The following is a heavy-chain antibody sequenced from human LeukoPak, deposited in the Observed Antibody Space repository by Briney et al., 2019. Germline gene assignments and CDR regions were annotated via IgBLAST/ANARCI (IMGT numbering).Heavy chain of an antibody. CDR1: GYSFTAYH. CDR3: AREYYYDSSGKGMDV. D-gene: IGHD3-22*01. CDR2: INPNSGDT. V-gene: IGHV1-2*02. J-gene: IGHJ6*02. Sequence: ASVKVSCKASGYSFTAYHMHWVRQAPGQGLEWMGWINPNSGDTDHADKFQGRVTMTRDTSISTAYMDLSRLRSDDTAVYYCAREYYYDSSGKGMDVWGQGTTVTVSS.